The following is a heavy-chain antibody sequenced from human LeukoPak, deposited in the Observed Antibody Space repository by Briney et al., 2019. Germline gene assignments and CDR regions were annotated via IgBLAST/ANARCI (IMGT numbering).Heavy chain of an antibody. CDR3: TTDSLHYGSGTNFDY. CDR1: GFTFSNAW. Sequence: PGGSLRLSCAASGFTFSNAWMSWVRQAPGKGLEWVGRIKSKTDGGTTDYAAPVKGRFTISRDDSKNTLYLQMNSLKTEDTAVYYCTTDSLHYGSGTNFDYWGQGTLVTVSS. CDR2: IKSKTDGGTT. D-gene: IGHD3-10*01. V-gene: IGHV3-15*01. J-gene: IGHJ4*02.